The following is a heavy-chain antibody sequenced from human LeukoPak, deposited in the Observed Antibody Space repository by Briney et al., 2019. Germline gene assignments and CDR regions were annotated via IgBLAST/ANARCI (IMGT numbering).Heavy chain of an antibody. CDR1: GFTFSSYS. J-gene: IGHJ6*02. D-gene: IGHD3-10*01. Sequence: PGGSLRLSCAASGFTFSSYSMNWVRQAPGKGLEWVSYISSSSSTIYYADSVKGRFTISRDNAKNSLYLQMNSLRAEDTAVYYCARDYQRFGELSDYYYGMDVWGQGTTVTVSS. CDR3: ARDYQRFGELSDYYYGMDV. CDR2: ISSSSSTI. V-gene: IGHV3-48*04.